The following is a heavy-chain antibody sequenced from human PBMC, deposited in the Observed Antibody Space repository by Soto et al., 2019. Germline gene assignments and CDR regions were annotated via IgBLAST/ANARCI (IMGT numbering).Heavy chain of an antibody. Sequence: PSETLSLTCTVSGGTISSSSYSWGWIRQPPGKGLEWIGTVYYSGSTDCNPSLKSRVTISVDTSKSQFSLQLSSVTTADTAVYYCARASVAVMVYAFDCWALGTVVNVSS. CDR3: ARASVAVMVYAFDC. D-gene: IGHD2-8*01. J-gene: IGHJ4*02. V-gene: IGHV4-39*07. CDR2: VYYSGST. CDR1: GGTISSSSYS.